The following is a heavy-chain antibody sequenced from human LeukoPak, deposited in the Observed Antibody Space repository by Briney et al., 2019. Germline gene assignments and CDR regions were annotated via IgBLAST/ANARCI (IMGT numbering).Heavy chain of an antibody. CDR3: ASRGFLTGYYDY. V-gene: IGHV3-7*01. D-gene: IGHD3-9*01. CDR1: GFPFSSYW. J-gene: IGHJ4*02. Sequence: GGSLRLSCAASGFPFSSYWMSWVRQAPGKGLEWVANIKQDGSEKYYVDSVKGRFTISRDNAQNSLYLQMNSLRAEDTAVYYCASRGFLTGYYDYWGQGTLVTVSS. CDR2: IKQDGSEK.